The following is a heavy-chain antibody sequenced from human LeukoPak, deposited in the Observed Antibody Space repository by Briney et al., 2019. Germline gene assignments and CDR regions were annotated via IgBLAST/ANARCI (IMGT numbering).Heavy chain of an antibody. CDR2: ISSSSSYI. Sequence: GGSLRLSCAASGFTYSSYSMNWVRQAPGKGLEWVSSISSSSSYIYYADLVKGRFTISRDNAKNSLYLQMNSLRAEDTAVYYCARDLQQQLAFDYWGQGTLVTVSS. V-gene: IGHV3-21*04. J-gene: IGHJ4*02. CDR3: ARDLQQQLAFDY. D-gene: IGHD6-13*01. CDR1: GFTYSSYS.